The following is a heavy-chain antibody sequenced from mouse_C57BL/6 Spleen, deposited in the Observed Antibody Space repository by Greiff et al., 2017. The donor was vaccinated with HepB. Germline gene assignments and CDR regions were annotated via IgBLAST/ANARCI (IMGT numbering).Heavy chain of an antibody. Sequence: QVQLQQSGTELVKPGASVKLSCKASGYTFTSYWMHWVKQRPGQGLEWIGNINPSNGGTNYNEKFKSKATLTVDKSSSTAYMQLSSLTSEDSAVYYCASTTVVAHYFDYWGQGTTLTVSS. V-gene: IGHV1-53*01. D-gene: IGHD1-1*01. CDR1: GYTFTSYW. CDR3: ASTTVVAHYFDY. CDR2: INPSNGGT. J-gene: IGHJ2*01.